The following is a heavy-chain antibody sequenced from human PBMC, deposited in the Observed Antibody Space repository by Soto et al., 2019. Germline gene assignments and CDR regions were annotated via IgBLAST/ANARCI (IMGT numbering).Heavy chain of an antibody. CDR2: ISGSGRTT. J-gene: IGHJ6*04. D-gene: IGHD3-16*01. V-gene: IGHV3-23*01. CDR1: GFTFGSYA. Sequence: EVQLLESRGSLVQPGGSLRLACAAYGFTFGSYAMNWLRQAPGWGLDCVSFISGSGRTTYYADSVKGRFTVSRDNSKNTLYLQMTTLRAEDTALYYCAKFRGASYSYYAMEVWGKGTKVTVSS. CDR3: AKFRGASYSYYAMEV.